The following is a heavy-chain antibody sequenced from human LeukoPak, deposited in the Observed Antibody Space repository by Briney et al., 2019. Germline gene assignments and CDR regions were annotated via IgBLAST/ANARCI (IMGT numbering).Heavy chain of an antibody. Sequence: ASVKVSCKASGYTFTGYYLHWVRQAPGQGLEWMGWINPNSGGTNAAQKFQGRLTMTRDTSISTAYMELRRLISDDTAVYYCARSVVVIPAATLDRYYFDYWGQGTLVTVSS. CDR1: GYTFTGYY. D-gene: IGHD2-2*01. CDR3: ARSVVVIPAATLDRYYFDY. CDR2: INPNSGGT. V-gene: IGHV1-2*02. J-gene: IGHJ4*02.